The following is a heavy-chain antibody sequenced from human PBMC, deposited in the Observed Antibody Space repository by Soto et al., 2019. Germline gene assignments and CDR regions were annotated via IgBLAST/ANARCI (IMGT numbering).Heavy chain of an antibody. CDR2: ISYDGSNK. J-gene: IGHJ4*02. CDR1: GFTFSSYG. D-gene: IGHD6-19*01. Sequence: QVQLVESGGGVVQLGRSLRLSCAASGFTFSSYGMHWVRQAPGKGLEWVAVISYDGSNKYYADSVKGRFTISRDNSKNTLYLQLNSLRAEDTAVYYCAKGGSGIISVAGTGCDYWGQGTLVTVSS. CDR3: AKGGSGIISVAGTGCDY. V-gene: IGHV3-30*18.